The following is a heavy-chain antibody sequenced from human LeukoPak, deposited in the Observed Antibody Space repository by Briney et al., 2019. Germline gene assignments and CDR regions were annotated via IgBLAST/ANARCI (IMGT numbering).Heavy chain of an antibody. CDR1: GFTFSSYE. Sequence: GGSLRLSCAVSGFTFSSYEMNWVRQAPGKGLEWVSYISSSGSTIDYADSVKGRFTISRDNAKNSLYLQMSGLRAEDTAVYYCARANGAATPFDIWGQGTMVTVSS. J-gene: IGHJ3*02. CDR3: ARANGAATPFDI. D-gene: IGHD2-15*01. V-gene: IGHV3-48*03. CDR2: ISSSGSTI.